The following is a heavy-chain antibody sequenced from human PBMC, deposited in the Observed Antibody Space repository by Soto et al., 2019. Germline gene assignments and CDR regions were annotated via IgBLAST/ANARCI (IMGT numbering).Heavy chain of an antibody. CDR3: ALGGYSYGTDYGMDL. Sequence: ASVKVSCKASGGTFSSYAISWVRQAPGQGLEWMGGIIPIFGTANYAQKFQGRVTITADESTSTAYMELSSLRSEDTAVYYCALGGYSYGTDYGMDLWGQVTTVTVSS. V-gene: IGHV1-69*13. CDR1: GGTFSSYA. D-gene: IGHD5-18*01. J-gene: IGHJ6*02. CDR2: IIPIFGTA.